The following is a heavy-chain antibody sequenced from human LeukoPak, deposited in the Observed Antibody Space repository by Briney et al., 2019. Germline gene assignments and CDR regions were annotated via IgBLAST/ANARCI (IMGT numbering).Heavy chain of an antibody. CDR3: ARGDTVAGRTGPGDY. Sequence: PGGSLRLSCAASGFTFDDYGMSWVRQAPGKGLEWVAVISYDGSNKYYADSVKGRFTISRDNSKNTLYLQMNSLRAEDTAVYYCARGDTVAGRTGPGDYWGQGTLVTVSS. CDR1: GFTFDDYG. D-gene: IGHD6-19*01. V-gene: IGHV3-30*03. J-gene: IGHJ4*02. CDR2: ISYDGSNK.